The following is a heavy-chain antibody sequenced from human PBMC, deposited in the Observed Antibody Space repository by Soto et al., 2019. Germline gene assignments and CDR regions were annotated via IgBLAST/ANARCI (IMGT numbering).Heavy chain of an antibody. D-gene: IGHD1-1*01. CDR1: GGSIDDYS. Sequence: LQLQESGSGLVKPSQTLSLTCAVSGGSIDDYSWSWIRQPPGKGLEWIGYIYHYGNPHYNASLRSRGTLSVDRSKNQFSLNLRSVTAADTAVYYCARDGGYGRLDYWGQGSLVTVSS. V-gene: IGHV4-30-2*01. CDR2: IYHYGNP. CDR3: ARDGGYGRLDY. J-gene: IGHJ4*02.